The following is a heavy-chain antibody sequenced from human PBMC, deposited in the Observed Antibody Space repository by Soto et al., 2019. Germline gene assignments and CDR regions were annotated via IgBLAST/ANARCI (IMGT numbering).Heavy chain of an antibody. V-gene: IGHV3-23*01. D-gene: IGHD2-15*01. Sequence: GGSLRLSCAASGFTFSSYAMSWVRQAPGKGLEWVSAIGGSGTSTYFADSVKGRFTISRDNSKNTLYLQMHSLRAEDTAVYYCAKTPHVVVEASTWYYFDYWGQGTLVTVSS. J-gene: IGHJ4*02. CDR3: AKTPHVVVEASTWYYFDY. CDR2: IGGSGTST. CDR1: GFTFSSYA.